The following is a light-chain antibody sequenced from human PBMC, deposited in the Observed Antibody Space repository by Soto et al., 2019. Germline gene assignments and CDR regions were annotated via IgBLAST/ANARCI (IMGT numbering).Light chain of an antibody. CDR1: QSVSSSY. CDR2: GAS. CDR3: QQYGSSPRT. V-gene: IGKV3-20*01. Sequence: EIVLTQSPGTLSLSPGERATLSCRASQSVSSSYLTWYQQKPGQAPRLLIYGASSRATGIPDRFSGSGSGTDFTLTISRLEPEDFAVYYCQQYGSSPRTFGRGTKLDI. J-gene: IGKJ2*01.